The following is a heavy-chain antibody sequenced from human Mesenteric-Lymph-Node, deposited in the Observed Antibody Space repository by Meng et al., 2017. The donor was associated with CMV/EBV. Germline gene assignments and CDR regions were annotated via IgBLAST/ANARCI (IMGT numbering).Heavy chain of an antibody. CDR2: IKQDGSEK. CDR3: ARGFIWFDP. D-gene: IGHD3-10*01. Sequence: GESLKISCAASGFTFSRYWMTWVRQAPGKGLEWVANIKQDGSEKYYVDSVKGRFTISRDNAKNSLYLQINSLRAEDTAVYYCARGFIWFDPWGQGTLVTVSS. CDR1: GFTFSRYW. V-gene: IGHV3-7*01. J-gene: IGHJ5*02.